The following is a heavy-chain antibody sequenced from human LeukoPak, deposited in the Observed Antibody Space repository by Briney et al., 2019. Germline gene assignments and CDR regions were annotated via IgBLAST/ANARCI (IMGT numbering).Heavy chain of an antibody. D-gene: IGHD6-19*01. V-gene: IGHV3-74*01. CDR3: ARGSGAYGDFDY. CDR2: INSDGSST. CDR1: GFSVSGNW. Sequence: GGSLRLSCAASGFSVSGNWMHWVRQAPGKGLVWVSRINSDGSSTNYADSVRGRFTISRDNAKNTVYLQVNSLRVEDTAVYYCARGSGAYGDFDYWGQGTLVTVSS. J-gene: IGHJ4*02.